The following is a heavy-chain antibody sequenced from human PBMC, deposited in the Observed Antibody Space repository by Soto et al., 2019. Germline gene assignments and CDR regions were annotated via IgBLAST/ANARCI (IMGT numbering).Heavy chain of an antibody. CDR3: AKDLGVYDSDISTHNPHLDA. CDR2: VSIGSSTI. D-gene: IGHD3-22*01. CDR1: GFTFSSNG. J-gene: IGHJ5*02. V-gene: IGHV3-48*02. Sequence: EVQLVESGGGLVQPGGSMRLSCEASGFTFSSNGMNWVRQAPGKGLEWVSFVSIGSSTINYADSVRGRFTISRDNAKNSLYLQMNGRRDEDTAGYYCAKDLGVYDSDISTHNPHLDACGQGTLVTVAS.